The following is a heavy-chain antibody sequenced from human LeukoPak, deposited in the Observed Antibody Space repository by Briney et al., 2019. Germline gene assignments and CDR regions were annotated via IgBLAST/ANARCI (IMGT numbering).Heavy chain of an antibody. D-gene: IGHD1-1*01. V-gene: IGHV3-48*03. CDR3: SRGSSKTTEYSYGMDV. CDR1: GFTFSSYE. J-gene: IGHJ6*02. CDR2: ISNSGSAI. Sequence: GGSLRLSCAASGFTFSSYEMNWVRQAPGKGLEWVAYISNSGSAIYYADSVKGRFTISRDNAKNPLSLQMNSLRAADTGVYYCSRGSSKTTEYSYGMDVWGQGTTVTVSS.